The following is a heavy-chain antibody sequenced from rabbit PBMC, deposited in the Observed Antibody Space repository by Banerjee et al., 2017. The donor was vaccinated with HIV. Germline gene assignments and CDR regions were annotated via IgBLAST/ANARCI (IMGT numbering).Heavy chain of an antibody. CDR1: GFSFSSVPD. Sequence: QQLEESGGDLVKPGASLTLTGTASGFSFSSVPDMCWVRQAPGKGLEWIGCIYADSGGSTYYASWARGRFTISKTSSTTVTLQMTSLTAADTASYFCARDLAGVIGWNFGLWGQGTLVTVS. CDR3: ARDLAGVIGWNFGL. D-gene: IGHD4-1*01. V-gene: IGHV1S40*01. J-gene: IGHJ3*01. CDR2: IYADSGGST.